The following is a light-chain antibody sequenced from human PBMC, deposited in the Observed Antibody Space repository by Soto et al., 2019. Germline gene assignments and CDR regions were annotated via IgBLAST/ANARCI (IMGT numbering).Light chain of an antibody. CDR1: QSISTNY. J-gene: IGKJ1*01. CDR3: QQYGSSPWT. Sequence: EIVLTQSPGTLSLSPGERATLSCRASQSISTNYLPWYHQKPGQAPRLLIYGASNRATGIPDRFSGSGSGTDLTLTISRLEPEDFGVYYCQQYGSSPWTFGQGTKVAI. CDR2: GAS. V-gene: IGKV3-20*01.